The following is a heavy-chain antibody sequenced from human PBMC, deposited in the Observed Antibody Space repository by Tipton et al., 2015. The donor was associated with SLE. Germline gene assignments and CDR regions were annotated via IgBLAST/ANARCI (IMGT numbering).Heavy chain of an antibody. CDR1: GGSFSGYY. Sequence: TLSLTCAVYGGSFSGYYWSWIRQPPGKGLEWIGEINHSGSTNYNPSLKSRVTISVDTSKNQFSLKLSSVTAADTAVYYCARGGGVVVPAAISPAVADYWGRGTLVTVSS. CDR3: ARGGGVVVPAAISPAVADY. CDR2: INHSGST. J-gene: IGHJ4*02. D-gene: IGHD2-2*02. V-gene: IGHV4-34*01.